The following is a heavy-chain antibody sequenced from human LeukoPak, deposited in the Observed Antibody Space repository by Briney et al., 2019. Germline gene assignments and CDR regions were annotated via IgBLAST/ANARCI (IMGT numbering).Heavy chain of an antibody. D-gene: IGHD2-2*01. CDR2: NNHSGNT. CDR1: CGFFSGYF. V-gene: IGHV4-34*01. J-gene: IGHJ4*02. CDR3: ARRGVATAANV. Sequence: SETLVPTCAVYCGFFSGYFWSLIRQPPREGLELIGENNHSGNTNYKPSLKGRVTISIDKSKNPFLPQLSTLTPADTAVYYWARRGVATAANVWGQGTLVTVSS.